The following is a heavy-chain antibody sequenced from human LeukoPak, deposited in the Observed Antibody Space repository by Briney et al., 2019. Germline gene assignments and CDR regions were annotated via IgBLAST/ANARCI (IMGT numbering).Heavy chain of an antibody. J-gene: IGHJ3*02. D-gene: IGHD7-27*01. Sequence: GGSLRLSCAASGFTFSSYAMNWIRRAPGKGLEWVSEISGTDESTEYVDSVKGRFTISRDNSKNTLYLLLKSLRVDDTAVYYCANRRLGRGAFDIWGQGTMVTVSS. CDR3: ANRRLGRGAFDI. CDR1: GFTFSSYA. V-gene: IGHV3-23*01. CDR2: ISGTDEST.